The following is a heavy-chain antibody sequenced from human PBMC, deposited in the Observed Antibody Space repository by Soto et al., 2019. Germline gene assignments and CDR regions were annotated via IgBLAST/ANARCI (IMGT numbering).Heavy chain of an antibody. CDR3: ARHPGGGFTMVRGVLSTRYWFDP. J-gene: IGHJ5*02. V-gene: IGHV4-39*01. CDR1: GGSISSSSYY. D-gene: IGHD3-10*01. CDR2: IYYSGST. Sequence: PSETLSLTCTVSGGSISSSSYYWGWIRQPPGKGLEWIGSIYYSGSTYYNPSLKSRVTISVDTSKNQFSLKLSSVTAADTAVYYCARHPGGGFTMVRGVLSTRYWFDPWGQGTLVTSPQ.